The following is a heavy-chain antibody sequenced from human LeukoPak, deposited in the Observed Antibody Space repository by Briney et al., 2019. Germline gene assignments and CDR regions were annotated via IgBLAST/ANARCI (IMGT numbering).Heavy chain of an antibody. Sequence: PGGSLRLSCAASGFTFSNYAMSWVRQAPGKGLEWVSAISGSSGNTYYADSVKGRFTISRDNSKNTLFLQMNSLRADDTAVYYCAKHKDWNYIPFDYWGQGTLVTVSS. CDR2: ISGSSGNT. V-gene: IGHV3-23*01. CDR3: AKHKDWNYIPFDY. D-gene: IGHD1-7*01. CDR1: GFTFSNYA. J-gene: IGHJ4*02.